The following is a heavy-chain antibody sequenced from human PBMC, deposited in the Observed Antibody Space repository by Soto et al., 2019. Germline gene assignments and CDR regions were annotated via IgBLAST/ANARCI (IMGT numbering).Heavy chain of an antibody. D-gene: IGHD4-17*01. V-gene: IGHV4-61*01. CDR3: ARIDGDYGHNWFDP. CDR2: VYFSGST. CDR1: GASVSSASYY. J-gene: IGHJ5*02. Sequence: QVQLKESGPGLLKPSETLSLTCTVSGASVSSASYYWAWLRQPPGRGLEWIGSVYFSGSTSYLPSLQSRVPVSVDTSKNQFSLNLASVTASDSAVYYCARIDGDYGHNWFDPWGQGTLVIVSP.